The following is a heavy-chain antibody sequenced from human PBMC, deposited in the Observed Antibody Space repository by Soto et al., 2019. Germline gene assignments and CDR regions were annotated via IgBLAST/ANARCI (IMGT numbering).Heavy chain of an antibody. Sequence: GGSLRLSCAASGFTFSSYAMSWVRQAPGEGLEWVSAISGSGGSTYYADSVKGRFTISRDNSKNTLYLQMNSLRAEDTAVYYCARWYYYDSSGYYNFDYWGQGTLVTVSS. D-gene: IGHD3-22*01. CDR3: ARWYYYDSSGYYNFDY. CDR2: ISGSGGST. J-gene: IGHJ4*02. V-gene: IGHV3-23*01. CDR1: GFTFSSYA.